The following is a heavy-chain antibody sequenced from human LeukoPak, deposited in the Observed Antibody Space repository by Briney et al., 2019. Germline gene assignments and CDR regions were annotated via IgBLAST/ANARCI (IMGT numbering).Heavy chain of an antibody. V-gene: IGHV1-2*02. J-gene: IGHJ4*02. Sequence: ASVKVSCKASGYTFTGYYMHWVRQAPGQGLEWMGWINPNSGGTNYAQKFQGRVTMTRDTSTSTVYMELSSLRSEDTAVYYCARDLGNYYGSGSYGYWGQGTLVTVSS. CDR2: INPNSGGT. CDR3: ARDLGNYYGSGSYGY. CDR1: GYTFTGYY. D-gene: IGHD3-10*01.